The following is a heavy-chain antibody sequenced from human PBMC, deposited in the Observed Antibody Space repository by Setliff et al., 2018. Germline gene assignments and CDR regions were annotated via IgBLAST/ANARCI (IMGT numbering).Heavy chain of an antibody. J-gene: IGHJ6*02. D-gene: IGHD3-10*01. Sequence: GESLKISCAASGFTFSSYAMTWVRQAPGKGLECVSGISATSGTTNYADSVKGRFTISRDNSKNTLYVQMNSLRADDTAVYYCAKLRTPGTGYYYYAMDVWGQGTTVTVSS. V-gene: IGHV3-23*01. CDR3: AKLRTPGTGYYYYAMDV. CDR1: GFTFSSYA. CDR2: ISATSGTT.